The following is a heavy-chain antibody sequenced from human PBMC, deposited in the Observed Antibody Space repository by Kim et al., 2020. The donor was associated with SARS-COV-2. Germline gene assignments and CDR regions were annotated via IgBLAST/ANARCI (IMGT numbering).Heavy chain of an antibody. D-gene: IGHD3-3*01. CDR3: ARDRDDFWSGYGYGMDV. CDR2: TYYRSKWYN. J-gene: IGHJ6*02. CDR1: GDSVSSNSAA. V-gene: IGHV6-1*01. Sequence: SQTLSLTCAISGDSVSSNSAAWNWIRQSPSRGLEWLGRTYYRSKWYNDYAVSVKSRITINPDTSKNQFSLQLNSVTPEDTAVYYCARDRDDFWSGYGYGMDVWGQWTTVTVSS.